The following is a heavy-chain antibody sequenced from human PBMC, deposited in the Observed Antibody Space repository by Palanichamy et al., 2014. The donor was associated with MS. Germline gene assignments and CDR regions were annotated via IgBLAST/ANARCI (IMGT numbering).Heavy chain of an antibody. V-gene: IGHV4-39*01. Sequence: QLQLQESGPGLVKPSETLSLTCTVSGGSISSSGHHWVWIRQPPGKGLEWIGHIYYTGSTHYNPSLKSRVTISVDTSKNQFSLKLSSLTAADTALYYCATFDCTSGTCFLDPRGQGTLVTVSS. CDR3: ATFDCTSGTCFLDP. CDR2: IYYTGST. J-gene: IGHJ5*02. CDR1: GGSISSSGHH. D-gene: IGHD2-8*01.